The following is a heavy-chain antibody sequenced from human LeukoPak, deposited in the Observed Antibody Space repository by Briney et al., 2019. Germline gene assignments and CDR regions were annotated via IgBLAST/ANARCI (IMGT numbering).Heavy chain of an antibody. V-gene: IGHV3-21*01. J-gene: IGHJ3*02. D-gene: IGHD1/OR15-1a*01. Sequence: PGGSLRLSCAASGFTFSTYSMNWVRQAPGKGLEWVACISSVSGYMYYADSMKGRFTISRDNAKNTLYLQMSSLRAEDTAVYYCARDRTGSNWDKGRPDTFDIWGQGTMVTVSS. CDR2: ISSVSGYM. CDR1: GFTFSTYS. CDR3: ARDRTGSNWDKGRPDTFDI.